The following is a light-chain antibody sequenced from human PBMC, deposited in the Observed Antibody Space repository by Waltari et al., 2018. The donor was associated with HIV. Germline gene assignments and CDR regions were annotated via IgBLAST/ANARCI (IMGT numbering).Light chain of an antibody. CDR2: ATS. V-gene: IGKV3-20*01. J-gene: IGKJ5*01. Sequence: EIALAPSPGTLSLSPGDRATLSCRTSQSVDSSYIACYQQKAGQAPRLLLYATSTRATDIPDRFSGSGSGTDFTLTISRLEREDFAVYYCLQYGRSPPITFGQGTRLEIK. CDR1: QSVDSSY. CDR3: LQYGRSPPIT.